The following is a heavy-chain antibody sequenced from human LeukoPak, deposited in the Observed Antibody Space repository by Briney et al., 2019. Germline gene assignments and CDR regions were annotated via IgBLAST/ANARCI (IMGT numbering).Heavy chain of an antibody. CDR2: ISAYNGNT. V-gene: IGHV1-18*01. CDR3: ARDVGGVGATYSEFDY. D-gene: IGHD1-26*01. CDR1: GYSFVGYG. Sequence: ASVKVSCKASGYSFVGYGITWVRQAPGQGLEWMGWISAYNGNTNYAQKLQGRVTMTTDTSTSTAYMELRSLRSDDTAVYYCARDVGGVGATYSEFDYWGQGTLVTVSS. J-gene: IGHJ4*02.